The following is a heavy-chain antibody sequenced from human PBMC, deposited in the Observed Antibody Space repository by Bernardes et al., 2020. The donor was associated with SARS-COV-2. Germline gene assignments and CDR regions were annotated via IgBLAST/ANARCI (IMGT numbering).Heavy chain of an antibody. D-gene: IGHD2-15*01. CDR2: ISGSGGST. CDR3: AKCVVGYYAVDV. J-gene: IGHJ6*02. Sequence: GGSLRLSCAASGFTIGDYYMSWVRQAPGKGLEWVSGISGSGGSTYYADSVKGRFTISRDNSKNTLFLQMNSLRAEDTAVYYCAKCVVGYYAVDVWGQGTTVAVSS. V-gene: IGHV3-23*01. CDR1: GFTIGDYY.